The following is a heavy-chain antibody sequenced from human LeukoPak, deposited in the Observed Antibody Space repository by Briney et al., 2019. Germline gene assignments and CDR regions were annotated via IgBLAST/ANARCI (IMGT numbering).Heavy chain of an antibody. Sequence: PGGSLRLSCAASGFTFSSYAMSWVRQAPGKGLEWVSAISGSGGSTYYADSVKGRFTISRDISKNTLYLQMNSLRAEDTAVYYCAKAPPSSYYYDYGMDVWGQGTTVTVSS. CDR3: AKAPPSSYYYDYGMDV. J-gene: IGHJ6*02. D-gene: IGHD6-13*01. CDR1: GFTFSSYA. CDR2: ISGSGGST. V-gene: IGHV3-23*01.